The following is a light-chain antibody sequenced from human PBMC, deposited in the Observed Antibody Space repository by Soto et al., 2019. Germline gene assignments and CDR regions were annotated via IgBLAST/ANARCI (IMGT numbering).Light chain of an antibody. V-gene: IGKV3-15*01. CDR1: QSVSSN. J-gene: IGKJ1*01. CDR3: QQYNNWPWT. CDR2: GAS. Sequence: EIVRSESPGTLSLSPVERATLCCRASQSVSSNLAWYQQKPGQAPRLLIYGASTRATGIPARFSGSGSATEFTLTISSLQSEDFAVYYCQQYNNWPWTFGQGTKVDIK.